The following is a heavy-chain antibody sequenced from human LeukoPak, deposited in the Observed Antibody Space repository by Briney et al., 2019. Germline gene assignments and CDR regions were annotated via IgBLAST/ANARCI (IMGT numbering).Heavy chain of an antibody. CDR1: GYTFTSYG. Sequence: ASVKVSCKASGYTFTSYGISWVRQAPGQGLEWMGWISAYNGNTNYAQKLQGRVTMTTDTSTSTAYMELRSLRSEDTAVYYCGTSIAARPTAYYFDYWGQGTLVTVSS. J-gene: IGHJ4*02. CDR2: ISAYNGNT. CDR3: GTSIAARPTAYYFDY. D-gene: IGHD6-6*01. V-gene: IGHV1-18*01.